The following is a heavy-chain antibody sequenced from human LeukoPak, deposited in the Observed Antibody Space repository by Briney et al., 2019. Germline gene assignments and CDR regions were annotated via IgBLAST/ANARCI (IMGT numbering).Heavy chain of an antibody. Sequence: PGRCLRLSCAASVFTFSIYGMHWVRDAPGKGREWVAVIWYDGSNKYYADSVRGRFTVSRDNSKNTLYLQINSLRAEDTAVYYCARDPGDYVENDAFDLWGQGTMVTVSS. V-gene: IGHV3-33*01. CDR2: IWYDGSNK. J-gene: IGHJ3*01. CDR3: ARDPGDYVENDAFDL. CDR1: VFTFSIYG. D-gene: IGHD4-17*01.